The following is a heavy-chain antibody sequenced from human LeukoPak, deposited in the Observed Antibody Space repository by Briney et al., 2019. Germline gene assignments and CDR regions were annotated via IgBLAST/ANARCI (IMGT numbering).Heavy chain of an antibody. CDR2: ISYDGSNK. CDR1: GFTFSSYA. V-gene: IGHV3-30*04. CDR3: ATYYMVRGVVFDY. J-gene: IGHJ4*02. Sequence: GGSLRLSCAASGFTFSSYAMHWVRQAPGKGLEWVAVISYDGSNKYYTDSVKGRFTISRDNSKNTLYLQMNSLRAEDTAVYYCATYYMVRGVVFDYWGQGTLVTVSS. D-gene: IGHD3-10*01.